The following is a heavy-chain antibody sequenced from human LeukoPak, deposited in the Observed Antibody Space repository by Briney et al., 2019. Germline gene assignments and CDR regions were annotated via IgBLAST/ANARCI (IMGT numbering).Heavy chain of an antibody. V-gene: IGHV4-38-2*02. CDR3: AREIIAAAGTRYFQH. D-gene: IGHD6-13*01. J-gene: IGHJ1*01. Sequence: SETLSLTCTVSNSFTSSGYYWGWIRQPPGKGLESIGIIYHSGITYSNSSLKSRVTISVDTSKNQFSLKLSTVTAADTAVYYCAREIIAAAGTRYFQHWGQGTLVTVSS. CDR2: IYHSGIT. CDR1: NSFTSSGYY.